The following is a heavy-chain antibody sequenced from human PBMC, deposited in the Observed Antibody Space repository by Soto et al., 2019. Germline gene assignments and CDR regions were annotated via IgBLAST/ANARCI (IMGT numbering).Heavy chain of an antibody. Sequence: SQTLSLTCAISGDSVSAHSAAWNWIRQSPSRGLEWLGRTYYRSKWNYDYAESVKSRMTITPDTSNNHFSLQLNSVTPEDTAVYYCVRQPLATLVLYGMDVWGQGTPVTVSS. CDR1: GDSVSAHSAA. J-gene: IGHJ6*02. CDR3: VRQPLATLVLYGMDV. V-gene: IGHV6-1*01. CDR2: TYYRSKWNY. D-gene: IGHD6-6*01.